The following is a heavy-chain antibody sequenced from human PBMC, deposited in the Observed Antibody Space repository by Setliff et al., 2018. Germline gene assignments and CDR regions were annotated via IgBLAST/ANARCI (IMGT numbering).Heavy chain of an antibody. Sequence: SETLSLTCTVSGGSIRDYYWNWIRQSPGKGLEWIGYIYYRGSTNYNSSLKSRVTISIDMSTNQFSLKLTSATAADTAIYFCAAVGIATGGGWFDPWGQGALVTVSS. CDR3: AAVGIATGGGWFDP. D-gene: IGHD2-21*01. J-gene: IGHJ5*02. CDR2: IYYRGST. CDR1: GGSIRDYY. V-gene: IGHV4-59*01.